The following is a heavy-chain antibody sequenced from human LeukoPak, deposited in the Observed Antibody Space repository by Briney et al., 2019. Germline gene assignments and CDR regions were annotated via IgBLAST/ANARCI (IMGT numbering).Heavy chain of an antibody. CDR1: GGSINNYY. J-gene: IGHJ3*02. CDR2: IYITGNT. Sequence: SETLSLTCTVSGGSINNYYWSWIRQPAGKGLEWIGRIYITGNTNYNPSLKSRVTMSVDTSKRQFSLKLSSVTAADTAVYFCARDTTWPLYAFDIWGQGTMVTVSS. CDR3: ARDTTWPLYAFDI. V-gene: IGHV4-4*07. D-gene: IGHD1-1*01.